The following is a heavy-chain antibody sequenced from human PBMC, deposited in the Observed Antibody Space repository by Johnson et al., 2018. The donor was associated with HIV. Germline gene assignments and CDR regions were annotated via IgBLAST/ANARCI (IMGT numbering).Heavy chain of an antibody. J-gene: IGHJ3*02. V-gene: IGHV3-7*03. CDR1: GFTFSSYW. Sequence: VQLVESGGGLVQPGGSLRLSCAASGFTFSSYWMSWVRQAPGKGLEWVANIKQDGSEKYYVDSVKGRFTISRDNSKNTLYLQMNSLRAEDTAVYYCASCITPDAFDIWGQGTMVTVSS. CDR2: IKQDGSEK. D-gene: IGHD3-10*01. CDR3: ASCITPDAFDI.